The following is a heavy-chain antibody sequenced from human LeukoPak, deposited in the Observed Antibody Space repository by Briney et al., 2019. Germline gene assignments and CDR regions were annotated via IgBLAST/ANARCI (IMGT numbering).Heavy chain of an antibody. CDR1: GGTFSSYA. Sequence: SVKVSCKASGGTFSSYAISWVRQAPGQGLEWMGGIIPIFGTANYAQKFQGRVTITTDESTSTAYMELSSLRSEDTAVYYCARAGGGSPSYSGYDSYYYYYYMDVWGKGTTITVSS. V-gene: IGHV1-69*05. J-gene: IGHJ6*03. CDR2: IIPIFGTA. CDR3: ARAGGGSPSYSGYDSYYYYYYMDV. D-gene: IGHD5-12*01.